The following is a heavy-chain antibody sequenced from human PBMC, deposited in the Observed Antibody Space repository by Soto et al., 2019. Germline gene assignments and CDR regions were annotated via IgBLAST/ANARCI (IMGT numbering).Heavy chain of an antibody. CDR2: IYYSGST. CDR1: GGNIIGYD. Sequence: PSETKCVTWTVAGGNIIGYDWSWIRKKTGKGLEWIGYIYYSGSTNYNPSLKSRVTISVDTSKNQFSPKLSSVTAADTAVYYCARSYRRYCSGGSCYSYYYYYMDVWGKGTTVTVSS. V-gene: IGHV4-59*01. J-gene: IGHJ6*03. D-gene: IGHD2-15*01. CDR3: ARSYRRYCSGGSCYSYYYYYMDV.